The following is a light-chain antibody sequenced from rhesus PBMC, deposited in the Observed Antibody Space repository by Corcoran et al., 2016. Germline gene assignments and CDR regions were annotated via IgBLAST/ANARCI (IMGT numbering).Light chain of an antibody. CDR1: QSVGST. CDR2: YAS. J-gene: IGKJ4*01. V-gene: IGKV3-35*02. Sequence: ETVMMQSPATLSLSPGERATLSCRASQSVGSTLAWYQRKPGQAPRLLIYYASIRATEIPDRFSGSGSGAEFILTISSLDPEDVGVYYCQKFNDWPLTFGGGTKVEIK. CDR3: QKFNDWPLT.